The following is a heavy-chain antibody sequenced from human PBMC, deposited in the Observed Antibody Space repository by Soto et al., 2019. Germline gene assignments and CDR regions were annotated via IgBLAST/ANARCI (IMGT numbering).Heavy chain of an antibody. CDR1: GFTFRTYW. CDR2: INLDGSEK. D-gene: IGHD5-18*01. Sequence: EVQLVVSGGGLVQPGGSLRLSCAASGFTFRTYWLSWARQVPGKGLEWVANINLDGSEKNYVDSVKGRFTISRDNARNSLYLQMSSLRAEDTALYYCARDGSTSWYSYDYHGMDVWGQGTTVTVSS. V-gene: IGHV3-7*05. CDR3: ARDGSTSWYSYDYHGMDV. J-gene: IGHJ6*02.